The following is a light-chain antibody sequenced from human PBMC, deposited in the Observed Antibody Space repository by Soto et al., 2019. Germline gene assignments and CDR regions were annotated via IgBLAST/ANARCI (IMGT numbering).Light chain of an antibody. CDR3: SSYTSGSSLVV. V-gene: IGLV2-14*03. CDR1: SSDVGGYNY. CDR2: DVS. Sequence: SALTQPASVSGSPGQSITISCTGSSSDVGGYNYVSWYQQYPGKAPKLMIYDVSNRPSGVSIRFSGSKSGNTASLTISGLQAEDEADYYCSSYTSGSSLVVFGGGTKVTVL. J-gene: IGLJ2*01.